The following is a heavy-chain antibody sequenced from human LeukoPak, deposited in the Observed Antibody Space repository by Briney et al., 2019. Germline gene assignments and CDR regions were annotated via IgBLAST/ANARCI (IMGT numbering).Heavy chain of an antibody. CDR3: ALYCSGGGCYSMGGPFDI. Sequence: PGGSLRLSCAASGFTFSSYAMSWVRQAPGKGLEWVSAISGNGDSTYYVDSVKGRFTISRDNSKNTLYLQMNSLRAEDTAVYYCALYCSGGGCYSMGGPFDIWGQGTMVTVPS. J-gene: IGHJ3*02. CDR2: ISGNGDST. CDR1: GFTFSSYA. V-gene: IGHV3-23*01. D-gene: IGHD2-15*01.